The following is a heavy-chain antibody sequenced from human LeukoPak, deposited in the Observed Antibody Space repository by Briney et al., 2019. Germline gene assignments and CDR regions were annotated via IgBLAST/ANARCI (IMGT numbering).Heavy chain of an antibody. Sequence: ASVKVSCKASGYAFTGYDINWVRQATGQGLEWMGWMSPNTGDTGYAQNFQGRLTMTRNTSIDTAYMELSGLRSEDTAIYYCTRGSLSGSSRDYWGQGTLVTVSS. CDR3: TRGSLSGSSRDY. V-gene: IGHV1-8*01. CDR2: MSPNTGDT. D-gene: IGHD1-26*01. CDR1: GYAFTGYD. J-gene: IGHJ4*02.